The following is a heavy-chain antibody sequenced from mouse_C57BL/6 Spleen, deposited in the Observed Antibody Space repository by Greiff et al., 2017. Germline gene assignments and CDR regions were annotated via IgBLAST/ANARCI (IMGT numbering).Heavy chain of an antibody. CDR2: ISNGGGST. Sequence: EVKLVESGGGLVQPGGSLKLSCAASGFTFSDYYMYWVRQTPEKRLEWVAYISNGGGSTYYPDTVKGRFTISRDNAKNTLYLQMSRLKSEDTAMYYCARPYYGSREGFAYWGQGTLVTVSA. V-gene: IGHV5-12*01. J-gene: IGHJ3*01. D-gene: IGHD1-1*01. CDR1: GFTFSDYY. CDR3: ARPYYGSREGFAY.